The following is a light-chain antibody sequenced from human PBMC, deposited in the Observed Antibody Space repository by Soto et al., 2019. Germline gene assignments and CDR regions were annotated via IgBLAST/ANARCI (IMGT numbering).Light chain of an antibody. Sequence: QSALTQPASVSGSPGQSITISCTGTSSDVGGYNYVSWYQHHPGKAPKLMIYDVSNRPPGVSNRFSGSKSGNTASLIISGLQAEDEADYYCGSYTSSSTLSTYVFGTGTKLTVL. J-gene: IGLJ1*01. CDR1: SSDVGGYNY. CDR3: GSYTSSSTLSTYV. CDR2: DVS. V-gene: IGLV2-14*03.